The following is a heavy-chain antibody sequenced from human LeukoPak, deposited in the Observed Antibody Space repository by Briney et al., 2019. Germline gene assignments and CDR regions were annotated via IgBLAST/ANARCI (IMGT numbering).Heavy chain of an antibody. D-gene: IGHD3-22*01. Sequence: GGSLRLSCAASGFTLTNYAMIWVRQAPGKGLEWVSTIRRGGGGTFYADSVKGRFTMSRDDSRNTLSLQLRSLRAEDTAVYYCAKGSYYDSSGSFYFDYWGQGALVTVSS. V-gene: IGHV3-23*01. J-gene: IGHJ4*02. CDR2: IRRGGGGT. CDR3: AKGSYYDSSGSFYFDY. CDR1: GFTLTNYA.